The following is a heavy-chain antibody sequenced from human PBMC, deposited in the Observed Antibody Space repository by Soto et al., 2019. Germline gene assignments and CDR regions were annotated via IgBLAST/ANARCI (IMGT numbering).Heavy chain of an antibody. J-gene: IGHJ4*02. CDR2: IYYSGST. Sequence: SETLSLTCTVSGGSISSYYWSWIRQPPGKGLEWIGYIYYSGSTNYNPSLKSRVTISVDTSKNQFSLKLSSVTAADTAVYYCATGYSGWFYYFDYWGQGTLVTVSS. V-gene: IGHV4-59*01. D-gene: IGHD6-19*01. CDR3: ATGYSGWFYYFDY. CDR1: GGSISSYY.